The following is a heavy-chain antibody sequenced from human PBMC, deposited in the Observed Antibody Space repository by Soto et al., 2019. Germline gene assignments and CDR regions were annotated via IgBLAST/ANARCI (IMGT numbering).Heavy chain of an antibody. CDR2: ISYDGSNK. Sequence: GGSLRLSCAASGFTFSSYGMHWVRQAPGKGLEWVAVISYDGSNKYYADSVKGRFTISRDNSKNTLYLQMNSLRAEDTAVYYCAKAGYGSGSYYNNPLPYWGQGTLVTVSS. CDR3: AKAGYGSGSYYNNPLPY. D-gene: IGHD3-10*01. J-gene: IGHJ4*02. CDR1: GFTFSSYG. V-gene: IGHV3-30*18.